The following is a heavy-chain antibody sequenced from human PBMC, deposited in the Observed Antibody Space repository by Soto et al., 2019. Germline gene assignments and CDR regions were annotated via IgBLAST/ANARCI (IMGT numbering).Heavy chain of an antibody. CDR2: FDPEDGET. CDR3: ATGVIAARPGKDYSYYYGMDV. D-gene: IGHD6-6*01. Sequence: GASVKVSCKVSGYTLTELSMHWVRQAPGKGLEWMGGFDPEDGETSYAQKFQGRVTMTEDTSTDTAYMELSSLRSEDTAVYYCATGVIAARPGKDYSYYYGMDVWGQGTTVTVSS. V-gene: IGHV1-24*01. J-gene: IGHJ6*02. CDR1: GYTLTELS.